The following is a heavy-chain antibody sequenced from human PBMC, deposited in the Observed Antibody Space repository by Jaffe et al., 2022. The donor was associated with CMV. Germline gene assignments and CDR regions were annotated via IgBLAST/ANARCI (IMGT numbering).Heavy chain of an antibody. D-gene: IGHD3-22*01. V-gene: IGHV1-18*01. CDR2: ISAYNGNT. J-gene: IGHJ6*02. Sequence: QVQLVQSGAEVKKPGASVKVSCKASGYTFTSYGISWVRQAPGQGLEWMGWISAYNGNTNYAQKLQGRVTMTTDTSTSTAYMELRSLRSDDTAVYYCARDYYDSSGYYFSDYYYGMDVWGQGTTVTVSS. CDR1: GYTFTSYG. CDR3: ARDYYDSSGYYFSDYYYGMDV.